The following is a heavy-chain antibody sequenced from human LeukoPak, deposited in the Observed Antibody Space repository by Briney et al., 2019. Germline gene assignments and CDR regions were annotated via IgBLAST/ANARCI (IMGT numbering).Heavy chain of an antibody. CDR1: GFTFSSYA. V-gene: IGHV3-23*01. Sequence: GGSLRLSCAASGFTFSSYAMSWVRQAPGKVLEWVSAISGSGGSTYYADSVKGRFTISRDNSKNTLYLQMNSLRAEDTAVYYCARAVGTDGYNLWVYWGQGTLVTVSS. J-gene: IGHJ4*02. CDR2: ISGSGGST. D-gene: IGHD5-24*01. CDR3: ARAVGTDGYNLWVY.